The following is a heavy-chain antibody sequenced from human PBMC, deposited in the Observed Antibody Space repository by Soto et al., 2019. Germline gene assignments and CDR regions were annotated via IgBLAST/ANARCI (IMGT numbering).Heavy chain of an antibody. CDR3: ARDRYSYYDFWSGSLPYYYYGMDV. Sequence: PGGSLRLSCAASGFRFSSHAMQWVRQAPGAGLEWMAVISNDGSNNHYADSVKGRFTIFRDNSESMLYLQMNSLRAEDTAVYYCARDRYSYYDFWSGSLPYYYYGMDVWGQGTTVTVSS. J-gene: IGHJ6*02. V-gene: IGHV3-30-3*01. D-gene: IGHD3-3*01. CDR2: ISNDGSNN. CDR1: GFRFSSHA.